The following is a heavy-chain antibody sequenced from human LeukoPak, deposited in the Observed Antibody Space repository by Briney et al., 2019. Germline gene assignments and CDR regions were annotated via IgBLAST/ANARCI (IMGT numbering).Heavy chain of an antibody. CDR2: ISYDGSNK. V-gene: IGHV3-30-3*01. Sequence: GGSLRLSCAASGFTFSSYAMHWVRQAPGKGLEWVAVISYDGSNKYYADSVRGRFTISRDNSKNRLYLQMSDLRAEDTAVYFCARSVSGVWLFDYWGRGTLVTVSS. D-gene: IGHD5/OR15-5a*01. CDR1: GFTFSSYA. J-gene: IGHJ4*02. CDR3: ARSVSGVWLFDY.